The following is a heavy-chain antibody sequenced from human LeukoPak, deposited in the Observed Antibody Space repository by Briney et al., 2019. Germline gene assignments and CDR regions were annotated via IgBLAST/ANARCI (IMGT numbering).Heavy chain of an antibody. D-gene: IGHD4-17*01. CDR1: GFIVSSNY. CDR2: IYSGGT. Sequence: GGSLRLSCVASGFIVSSNYMSWVRQAPGKGLEWDSVIYSGGTYHADSVKGRFTISRDNSKNTLYLQMNSLRAEDTAVYYCARDLGDYVYAFDIWGQGTMVTVSS. V-gene: IGHV3-53*01. CDR3: ARDLGDYVYAFDI. J-gene: IGHJ3*02.